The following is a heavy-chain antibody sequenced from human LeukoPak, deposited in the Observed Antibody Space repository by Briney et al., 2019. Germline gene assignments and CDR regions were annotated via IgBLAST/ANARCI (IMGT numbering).Heavy chain of an antibody. Sequence: ASVKVSCKASGYTFTSYDINWVRQATGQGLEWMGWMNPNSGNTGYAQKFQGRVTMTRNNSISTAYMELSSLRSEDTAVYYCARGPTKYYYDSSGYYGYWGQGTLVTVSS. CDR2: MNPNSGNT. V-gene: IGHV1-8*01. J-gene: IGHJ4*02. CDR3: ARGPTKYYYDSSGYYGY. D-gene: IGHD3-22*01. CDR1: GYTFTSYD.